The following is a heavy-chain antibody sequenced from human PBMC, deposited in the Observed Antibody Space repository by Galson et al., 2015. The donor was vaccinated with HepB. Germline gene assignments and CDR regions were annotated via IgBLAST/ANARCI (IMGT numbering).Heavy chain of an antibody. V-gene: IGHV3-21*01. D-gene: IGHD6-19*01. CDR3: ARDRIAVAGTPY. J-gene: IGHJ4*02. CDR1: GFTFNTYG. Sequence: SLRLSCAASGFTFNTYGMNWVRQAPGEGLEWVSSISSSSNYIYYADSVKGRFTVSRDNAKNSLYLQMNNLRAEDTAMYYCARDRIAVAGTPYWGQGTLVPVS. CDR2: ISSSSNYI.